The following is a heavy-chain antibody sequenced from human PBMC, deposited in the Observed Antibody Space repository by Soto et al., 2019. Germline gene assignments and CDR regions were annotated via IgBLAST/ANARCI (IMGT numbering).Heavy chain of an antibody. Sequence: EVQLVESGGGLVQPGGSLRVSCAASGFTFGSYWMNWVRQAPGKGLVWVSRIDSDGSSTTYADSVKGRFTTPRDNAKNTLYLQMSSLRVEDTAVYYCARGSPYGMDVWGQGTTVTVSS. CDR3: ARGSPYGMDV. CDR2: IDSDGSST. V-gene: IGHV3-74*01. J-gene: IGHJ6*02. D-gene: IGHD1-26*01. CDR1: GFTFGSYW.